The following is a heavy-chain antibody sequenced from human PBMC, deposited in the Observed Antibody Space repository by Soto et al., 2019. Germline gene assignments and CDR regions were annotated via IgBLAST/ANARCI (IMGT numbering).Heavy chain of an antibody. CDR3: ARDNWSFQLLRRWDAFDI. Sequence: GASVKVSCKASGGSFSSFASSWVRQAPGQGLEWMGGISAYNGNTNYAQKLQGRVTMTTDTSTSTAYMELRSLRSDDTAVYYCARDNWSFQLLRRWDAFDIWGQGTMVTVS. V-gene: IGHV1-18*01. CDR1: GGSFSSFA. CDR2: ISAYNGNT. D-gene: IGHD2-2*01. J-gene: IGHJ3*02.